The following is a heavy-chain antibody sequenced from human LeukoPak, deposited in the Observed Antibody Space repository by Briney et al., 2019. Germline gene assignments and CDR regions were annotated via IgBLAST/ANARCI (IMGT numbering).Heavy chain of an antibody. D-gene: IGHD3-3*01. Sequence: SVKVSCKASGGTFSSYAISWVRQAPGQGLEWMGGIIPIFGTANYAQKFQGRVTITTDESTSTAYMELSSLRSDDTAVYYCARPHYDFWSGPVAGGAFDIWGQGTMVTVSS. J-gene: IGHJ3*02. V-gene: IGHV1-69*05. CDR3: ARPHYDFWSGPVAGGAFDI. CDR1: GGTFSSYA. CDR2: IIPIFGTA.